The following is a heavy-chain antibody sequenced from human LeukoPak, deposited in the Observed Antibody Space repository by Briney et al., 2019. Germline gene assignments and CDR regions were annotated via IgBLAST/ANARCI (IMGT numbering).Heavy chain of an antibody. CDR1: GFTFDDYA. V-gene: IGHV3-21*01. Sequence: PGRSLRLSCAASGFTFDDYAMHWVRHAPGKGLEWVSSISSSSSYIYYADSVKGRFTISRDNAKNSLYLQMNSLRAEDTAVYYCARDPQPLYGYKALNWFDPWGQGTLVTVSS. D-gene: IGHD5-24*01. CDR3: ARDPQPLYGYKALNWFDP. CDR2: ISSSSSYI. J-gene: IGHJ5*02.